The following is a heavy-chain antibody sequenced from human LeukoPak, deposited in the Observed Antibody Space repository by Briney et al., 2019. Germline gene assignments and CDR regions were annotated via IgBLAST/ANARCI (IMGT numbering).Heavy chain of an antibody. V-gene: IGHV1-69*05. D-gene: IGHD6-19*01. J-gene: IGHJ6*03. CDR3: ARLRTSSGRLYYYYMDV. CDR1: GGTFSSYA. CDR2: IIPIFGTA. Sequence: SVKVSCKASGGTFSSYAISWVRQAPGQGLEWMGGIIPIFGTANYAQKFQGRVTITTDESTSTAYMELSSLRSEDTAVYYCARLRTSSGRLYYYYMDVWGKGTTVTVSS.